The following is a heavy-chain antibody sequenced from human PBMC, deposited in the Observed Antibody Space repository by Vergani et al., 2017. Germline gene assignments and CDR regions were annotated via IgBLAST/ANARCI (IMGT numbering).Heavy chain of an antibody. CDR3: ARGGGILMVYATWFDP. CDR2: INPNSGGT. J-gene: IGHJ5*02. D-gene: IGHD2-8*01. CDR1: GYTFTGYY. Sequence: QVQLVQSGAEVKKPGASVKVSCKASGYTFTGYYMHWVRQAPGQGLEWMGWINPNSGGTNYAQKFQGRVTMTRNTSISTAYMELRSLRSDDTAVYYCARGGGILMVYATWFDPWGQGTLVTVSS. V-gene: IGHV1-2*02.